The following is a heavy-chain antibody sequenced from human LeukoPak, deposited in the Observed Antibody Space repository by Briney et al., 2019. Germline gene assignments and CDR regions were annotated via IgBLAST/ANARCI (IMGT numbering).Heavy chain of an antibody. V-gene: IGHV4-30-4*01. CDR3: AKEGKSGSPDY. Sequence: SETLSLSCTVSGGSISSGDYYWSWIRQPPGKGLEWIGYIYYSGSTYYNPSLKSRVTISVDTSKNQFSLKLSSVTAADTAVYYSAKEGKSGSPDYWGQGTLATVSS. CDR1: GGSISSGDYY. D-gene: IGHD1-26*01. CDR2: IYYSGST. J-gene: IGHJ4*02.